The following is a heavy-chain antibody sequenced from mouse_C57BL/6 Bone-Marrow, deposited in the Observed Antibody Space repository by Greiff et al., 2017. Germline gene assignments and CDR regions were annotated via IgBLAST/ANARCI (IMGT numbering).Heavy chain of an antibody. D-gene: IGHD3-1*01. CDR2: IHPNSGST. V-gene: IGHV1-64*01. CDR3: ARGAPAPGDFDY. CDR1: GYTFTSYW. J-gene: IGHJ2*01. Sequence: QVQLQQPGAELVKPGASVKLSCKASGYTFTSYWMHWVKQRPGQGLEWIGMIHPNSGSTNYNEKFKSKATLTVDKSSSTAYMQLSSLTSEDSAVYYCARGAPAPGDFDYWGQGTTLTVSS.